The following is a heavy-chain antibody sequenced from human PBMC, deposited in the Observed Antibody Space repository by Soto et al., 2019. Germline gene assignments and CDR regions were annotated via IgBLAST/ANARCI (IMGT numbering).Heavy chain of an antibody. CDR1: GGSISSGDYY. CDR2: IYYSGST. V-gene: IGHV4-61*08. D-gene: IGHD6-13*01. J-gene: IGHJ5*02. Sequence: SETLSLTCTVSGGSISSGDYYRSWIRQPPGKGLEWIGYIYYSGSTNYNPSLKSRVTIAVDTSKNQFSLKLSSVTAADTPVYYRARDGPIPPAPYNWFAPGAQGTLVPVPQ. CDR3: ARDGPIPPAPYNWFAP.